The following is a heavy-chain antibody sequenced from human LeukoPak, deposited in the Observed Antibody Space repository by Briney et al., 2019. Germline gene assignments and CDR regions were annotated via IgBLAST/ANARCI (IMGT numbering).Heavy chain of an antibody. Sequence: ASETLSLTCAVYGESFSGYYWSWIRQPPGKGLEWIGEINHSGSTNYNPSLKSRVTISVDTSKNQFSLKLSSVTAADTAVYYCARAILYSNYLRPRDSPIDYWGQGTLVTVSS. J-gene: IGHJ4*02. CDR1: GESFSGYY. CDR3: ARAILYSNYLRPRDSPIDY. V-gene: IGHV4-34*01. D-gene: IGHD4-11*01. CDR2: INHSGST.